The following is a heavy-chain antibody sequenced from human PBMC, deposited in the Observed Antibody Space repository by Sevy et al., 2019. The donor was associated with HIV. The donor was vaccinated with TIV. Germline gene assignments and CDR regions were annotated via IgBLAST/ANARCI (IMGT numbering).Heavy chain of an antibody. CDR1: GFTFSSYA. CDR3: AKKAVVTPRYYYYYMDV. CDR2: ISGSGGST. V-gene: IGHV3-23*01. Sequence: GGSLRLSCAASGFTFSSYAMSWVRQAPGKGLEWVSAISGSGGSTYYADSVKGRFTISRDNSKNTLYLQMNSLRAEDTAVYYCAKKAVVTPRYYYYYMDVWGKGTTVTVSS. J-gene: IGHJ6*03. D-gene: IGHD2-21*02.